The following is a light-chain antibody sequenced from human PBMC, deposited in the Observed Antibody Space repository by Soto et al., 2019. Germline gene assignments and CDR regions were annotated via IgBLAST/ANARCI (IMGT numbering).Light chain of an antibody. J-gene: IGKJ1*01. CDR2: AAS. V-gene: IGKV1-39*01. CDR1: QSISSY. Sequence: DIQMTQSPSSLSASVGDRVTITCRASQSISSYLNWFQQKPGKAPKLLIYAASSLQSGVPSRFSGSGSGTDYTLTISSLQHEDLATYYCHQTYSSPWTFGQGTKVEVK. CDR3: HQTYSSPWT.